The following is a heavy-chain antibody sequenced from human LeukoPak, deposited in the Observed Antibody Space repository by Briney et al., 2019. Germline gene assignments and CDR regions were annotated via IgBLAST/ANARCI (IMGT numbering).Heavy chain of an antibody. V-gene: IGHV3-48*03. CDR2: ISTSGTTI. J-gene: IGHJ4*02. D-gene: IGHD6-19*01. Sequence: GGSLRLSCAASGFTFSSYEMNWVRQAPGKGLEWDSYISTSGTTIYYADSVKGRFTIFRDNAKNSLFLQMNSLRAEDTAVYYCARETAGTSDYWGQGTLVTVSS. CDR3: ARETAGTSDY. CDR1: GFTFSSYE.